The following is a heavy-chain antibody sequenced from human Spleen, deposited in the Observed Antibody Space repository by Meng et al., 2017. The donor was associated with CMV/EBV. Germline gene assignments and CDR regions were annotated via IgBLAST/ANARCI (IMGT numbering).Heavy chain of an antibody. Sequence: QVQLVQPGSEFKKPGASVKGSCKASGYTFTTSAMNWVRQAPGQGLEWMGWINTNTGNPTYAPGFTGWFVFSLDLSVSTAYLQISSLKAEDTAMYYCASGLVGVTEPYYWGQGTLVTVSS. CDR3: ASGLVGVTEPYY. V-gene: IGHV7-4-1*02. D-gene: IGHD1-26*01. J-gene: IGHJ4*02. CDR1: GYTFTTSA. CDR2: INTNTGNP.